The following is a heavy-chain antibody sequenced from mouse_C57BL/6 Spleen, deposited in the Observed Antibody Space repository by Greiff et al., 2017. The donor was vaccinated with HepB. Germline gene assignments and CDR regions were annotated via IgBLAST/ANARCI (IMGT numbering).Heavy chain of an antibody. Sequence: VKLMESGAELMKPGASVKLSCKATGYTFTGYWIEWVKQRPGHGLEWIGEILPGSGSTNYNEKFKGKATFTADTSSNTAYMQLSSLTTEDSAIYYCARGGFITTVVADYAMDYWGQGTSVTVSS. CDR1: GYTFTGYW. D-gene: IGHD1-1*01. CDR3: ARGGFITTVVADYAMDY. CDR2: ILPGSGST. V-gene: IGHV1-9*01. J-gene: IGHJ4*01.